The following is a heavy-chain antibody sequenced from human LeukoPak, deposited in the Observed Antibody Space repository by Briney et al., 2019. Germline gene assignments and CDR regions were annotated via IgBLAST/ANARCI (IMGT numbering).Heavy chain of an antibody. CDR3: ARDGDASDY. CDR2: ISYDGSNK. V-gene: IGHV3-30-3*01. Sequence: GRSLRLSCVASGFTFSSYAMHWVRQAPGKGLEWVAVISYDGSNKYYADSVKGRFTISRDNSKNTLYLQMNSLRVEDTAVYYCARDGDASDYWGQGTLVTVSS. J-gene: IGHJ4*02. CDR1: GFTFSSYA.